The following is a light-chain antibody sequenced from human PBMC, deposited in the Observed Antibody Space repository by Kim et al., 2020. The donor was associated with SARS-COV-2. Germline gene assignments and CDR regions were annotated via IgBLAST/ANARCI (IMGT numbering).Light chain of an antibody. CDR1: QSVDTW. CDR2: RTL. J-gene: IGKJ1*01. CDR3: QQYGFYGS. Sequence: DIQMTQSPSNVSAFVGDEVTITCRASQSVDTWLAWYQQKPGRAPKLLIYRTLALESGVPSRFRGSGSGTEFTLTISSLQPDDFATYYCQQYGFYGSFGQGTKVDIK. V-gene: IGKV1-5*03.